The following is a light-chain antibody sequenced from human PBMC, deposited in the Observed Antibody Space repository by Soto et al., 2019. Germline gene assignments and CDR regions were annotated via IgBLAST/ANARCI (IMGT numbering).Light chain of an antibody. J-gene: IGKJ1*01. CDR3: QQYNSYAT. V-gene: IGKV1-39*01. CDR1: QRINIY. CDR2: AAS. Sequence: DIQMTQSASSLSASFGDRVTITCRASQRINIYLNWYQQKPGKAPKLLIYAASSLQSGVPSRFSGSASGTEFTLTISSLQSGDSATYYCQQYNSYATFGQGTKVDIK.